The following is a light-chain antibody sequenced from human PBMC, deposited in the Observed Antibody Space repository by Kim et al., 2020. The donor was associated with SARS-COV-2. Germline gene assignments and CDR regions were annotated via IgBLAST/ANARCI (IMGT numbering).Light chain of an antibody. V-gene: IGKV3-15*01. Sequence: SPGERATLSCRASQSVSSDLAWYQQKPGQAPRLLVYGASTRATGIPARFSGSGAGTEFTLTISSLQSEDFAVYYCQQYNAWPPRFTFGQGTKLEIK. CDR1: QSVSSD. CDR3: QQYNAWPPRFT. J-gene: IGKJ2*01. CDR2: GAS.